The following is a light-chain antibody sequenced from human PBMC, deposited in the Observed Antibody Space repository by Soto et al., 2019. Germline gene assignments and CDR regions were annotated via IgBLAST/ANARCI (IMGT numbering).Light chain of an antibody. CDR2: DAS. V-gene: IGKV1-33*01. Sequence: DIQMTQSPSSLSASVGDRVTITSQASQDISNYLNWYQQKPGKAPKLLIYDASNLETGVPSRFSGSGSGTDFTFTISSLQPEDIATYYCQQYDNLPLTFGGGTKV. CDR1: QDISNY. J-gene: IGKJ4*02. CDR3: QQYDNLPLT.